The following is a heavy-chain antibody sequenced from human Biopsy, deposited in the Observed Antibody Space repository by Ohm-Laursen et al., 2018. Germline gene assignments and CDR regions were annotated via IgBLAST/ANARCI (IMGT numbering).Heavy chain of an antibody. CDR3: ASDLNGDPSAFDY. CDR1: GFTFKNYA. V-gene: IGHV3-23*01. Sequence: SLRLSCAASGFTFKNYAMNWVRQAPGKGLDWVSSIDSSAASTFYADSVKGRFTISRDNSKNTLFLQMNSLRAADTAIYYCASDLNGDPSAFDYWGQGTPVIVSS. CDR2: IDSSAAST. D-gene: IGHD4-17*01. J-gene: IGHJ4*02.